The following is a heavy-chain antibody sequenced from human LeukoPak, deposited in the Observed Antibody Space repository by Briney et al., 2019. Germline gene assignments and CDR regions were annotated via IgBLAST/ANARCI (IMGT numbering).Heavy chain of an antibody. CDR2: IWYDGSNK. D-gene: IGHD1-1*01. V-gene: IGHV3-33*01. CDR1: GFTFSSYG. Sequence: GGSLRLSSAASGFTFSSYGMHGGRQAPGEGLEWVAVIWYDGSNKYYADSVKGRFTISRDNPKNTLYLQMNRLRAQDTAVYYCASHSADEAKYWNDEENGAFDIPGQGTMLTVSS. J-gene: IGHJ3*02. CDR3: ASHSADEAKYWNDEENGAFDI.